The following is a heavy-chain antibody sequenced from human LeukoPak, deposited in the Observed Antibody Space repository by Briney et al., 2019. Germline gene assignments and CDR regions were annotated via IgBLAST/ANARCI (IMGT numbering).Heavy chain of an antibody. CDR3: APGRTSGNRGSWFDP. Sequence: PSETLSLTCTVSGGSIRSSDYYWGWFRQPPGRGVEWIGSIYYSVNTYYNPSLRGRVTIYVDTSKNQFSLKVTSVTAADTGIYYCAPGRTSGNRGSWFDPWGQGTLVTVSS. CDR2: IYYSVNT. CDR1: GGSIRSSDYY. V-gene: IGHV4-39*01. D-gene: IGHD1-1*01. J-gene: IGHJ5*02.